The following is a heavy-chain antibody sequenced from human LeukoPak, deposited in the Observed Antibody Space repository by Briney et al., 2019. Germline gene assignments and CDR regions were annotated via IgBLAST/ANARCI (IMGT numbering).Heavy chain of an antibody. D-gene: IGHD1-26*01. CDR3: TRGGGSYRNYFDY. V-gene: IGHV4-59*10. CDR2: IYTSGST. CDR1: GGSFSRYY. Sequence: PSETLSLTCSVYGGSFSRYYWTWIRQSPGKGLEWIGRIYTSGSTNSNPSLKSRVTMSVDTSKNQFSLKLSSVTAADTAVYYCTRGGGSYRNYFDYWGQGTLVTVSS. J-gene: IGHJ4*02.